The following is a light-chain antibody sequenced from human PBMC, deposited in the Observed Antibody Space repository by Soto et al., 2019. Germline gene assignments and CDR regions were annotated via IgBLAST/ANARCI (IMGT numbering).Light chain of an antibody. CDR2: GAS. CDR3: QQYGSSPWT. V-gene: IGKV3-20*01. Sequence: EIVLTQSPGTLSLSPGERATLSCRASQSVSSSFLAWYQQKPGQAPRLLIYGASIRATGIPDRFSGSGSGTDFTLTISRVEPEDFAVYYGQQYGSSPWTLGQGTKVEIK. J-gene: IGKJ1*01. CDR1: QSVSSSF.